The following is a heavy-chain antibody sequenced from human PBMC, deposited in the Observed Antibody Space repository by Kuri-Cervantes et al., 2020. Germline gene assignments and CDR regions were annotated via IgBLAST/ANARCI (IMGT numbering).Heavy chain of an antibody. J-gene: IGHJ4*02. CDR1: GFTFSSYW. CDR2: ISWNSGSI. Sequence: SLKISCAASGFTFSSYWMHWVRQAPGKGLEWVSGISWNSGSIGYADSVKGRFTISRDNAKNSLYLQMNSLRAEDTALYYRAKGPKEYYYGSGSYLPLYYFDYWGQGTLVTVSS. V-gene: IGHV3-9*01. CDR3: AKGPKEYYYGSGSYLPLYYFDY. D-gene: IGHD3-10*01.